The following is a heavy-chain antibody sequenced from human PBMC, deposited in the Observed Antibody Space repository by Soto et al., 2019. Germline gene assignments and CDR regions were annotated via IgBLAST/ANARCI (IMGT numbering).Heavy chain of an antibody. CDR1: GYTFTGYY. CDR2: INPNSGGT. CDR3: ARDSSRNYDFWSGYYTGNWFDP. V-gene: IGHV1-2*02. J-gene: IGHJ5*02. D-gene: IGHD3-3*01. Sequence: ASVKVSCKASGYTFTGYYMHWVRQAPGQGLEWMGWINPNSGGTNYVQKFQGRVTMTRDTSISTAYMELSRLRSDDTAVYYCARDSSRNYDFWSGYYTGNWFDPWGQGTLVTVSS.